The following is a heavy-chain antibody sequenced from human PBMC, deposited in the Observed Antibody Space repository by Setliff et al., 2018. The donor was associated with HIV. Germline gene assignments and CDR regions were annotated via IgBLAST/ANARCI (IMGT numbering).Heavy chain of an antibody. J-gene: IGHJ5*02. CDR3: ARRIDDSGSFPDKNWFDT. CDR2: IFSSGST. Sequence: SETLSLTCSVSGGSISSGGHYWNWIRQHPGRGLEWIGFIFSSGSTKYNPSLQSRVTMSIDTSKNQFSLRLTSVTAADTAVYYCARRIDDSGSFPDKNWFDTWGQGSLVTVSS. D-gene: IGHD3-10*01. CDR1: GGSISSGGHY. V-gene: IGHV4-61*08.